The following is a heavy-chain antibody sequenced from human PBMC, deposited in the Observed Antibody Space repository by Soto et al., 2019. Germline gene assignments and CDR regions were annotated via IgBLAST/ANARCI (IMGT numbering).Heavy chain of an antibody. CDR3: AKDKSPIAVAGTSAADF. D-gene: IGHD6-19*01. V-gene: IGHV3-23*01. CDR2: ISYSAGST. J-gene: IGHJ4*02. Sequence: PGGSLRVSCAASGFTFSSYAMSWVRQAPGKGLEWVSAISYSAGSTYYADSVKGRFTISRDNSRNTLSLQMNSLRAEDTALYYCAKDKSPIAVAGTSAADFWGPGTLVTVSS. CDR1: GFTFSSYA.